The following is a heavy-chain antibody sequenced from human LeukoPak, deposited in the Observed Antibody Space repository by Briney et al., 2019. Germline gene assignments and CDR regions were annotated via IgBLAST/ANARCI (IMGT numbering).Heavy chain of an antibody. CDR3: ARREAATGAFDY. CDR2: IYPGDSDT. V-gene: IGHV5-51*01. CDR1: GYSFTSYW. Sequence: GEALKISCKGSGYSFTSYWIGWVRQMPGKGLEWMGIIYPGDSDTRYSPSFQGQVTIAAEKSITTAYLQWSSLKASDTAMYYCARREAATGAFDYWGQGTLVTVSS. D-gene: IGHD2-15*01. J-gene: IGHJ4*02.